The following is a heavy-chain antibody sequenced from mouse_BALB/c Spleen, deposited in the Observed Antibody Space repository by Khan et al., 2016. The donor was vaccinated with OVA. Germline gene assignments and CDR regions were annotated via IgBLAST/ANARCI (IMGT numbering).Heavy chain of an antibody. Sequence: EVKLQESGPSLVKPSQTLSLTCSVTGDSITSGYWCWIRKFPGNKLEYMGYILHSGSTYYNPFLNSRISIIRHTSQNQYYLQLNSVTTEDTATYYCARSTYRYAFAYWGQGTLVTVSA. CDR2: ILHSGST. D-gene: IGHD2-14*01. CDR1: GDSITSGY. V-gene: IGHV3-8*02. J-gene: IGHJ3*01. CDR3: ARSTYRYAFAY.